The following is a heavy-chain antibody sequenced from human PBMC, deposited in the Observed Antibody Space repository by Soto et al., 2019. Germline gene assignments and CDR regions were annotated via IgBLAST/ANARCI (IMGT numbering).Heavy chain of an antibody. CDR1: GYTFTNYD. CDR2: ISSYNGNT. D-gene: IGHD2-15*01. CDR3: ARTQGDCSGGSCYSRPSDY. J-gene: IGHJ4*02. V-gene: IGHV1-18*01. Sequence: ASVKVSCKASGYTFTNYDITWVRQAPGQGLEWMGWISSYNGNTNHAQKLQGRVTMTTDTSTGTAYMELRSLRSDDTAVYYCARTQGDCSGGSCYSRPSDYWGQGTLVTVS.